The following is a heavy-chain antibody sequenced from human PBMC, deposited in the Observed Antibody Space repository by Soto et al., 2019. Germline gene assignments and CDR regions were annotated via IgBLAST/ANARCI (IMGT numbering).Heavy chain of an antibody. V-gene: IGHV3-73*01. CDR2: XXXXXXXYAT. J-gene: IGHJ4*02. CDR3: TRHGPFDY. CDR1: GFTFSGSA. Sequence: GXSLRLSCAASGFTFSGSAMHWVRQAXGKXXXXXXXXXXXXXXYATAYAASVKGRFTISRDDSKNTAYLQMNSLKTEDTAVYYCTRHGPFDYWGQGTLVTVSS.